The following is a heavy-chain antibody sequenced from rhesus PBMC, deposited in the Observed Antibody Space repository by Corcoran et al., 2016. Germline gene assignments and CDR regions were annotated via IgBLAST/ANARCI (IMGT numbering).Heavy chain of an antibody. J-gene: IGHJ5-1*01. V-gene: IGHV4S9*01. Sequence: QVRLQESGPGLVKPSDTLSLTRAVSCGPISARSLWNWIRPPPWKGLEWIGNIYANSVTTYNPSLKSRVTISKDTSNNQFFLKVTSVTAADTDVYYCASPFERGRFEVWGAGILVTVSS. D-gene: IGHD3-34*01. CDR2: IYANSVTT. CDR1: CGPISARSL. CDR3: ASPFERGRFEV.